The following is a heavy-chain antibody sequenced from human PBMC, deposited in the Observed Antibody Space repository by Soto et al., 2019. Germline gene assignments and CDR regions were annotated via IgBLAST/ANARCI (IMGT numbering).Heavy chain of an antibody. J-gene: IGHJ4*02. D-gene: IGHD3-10*01. Sequence: EVQLLESGGGLVQPGGSLRLSCAASGFTFNNYAMTWVRQAPGKGLEWVSAISGGGDTTSYADSVKVLFTVSRDGSKNTMYMQMSSLRAEDTALYYCAKGRGGSGSLTPRVDFWGQGTLVTVSS. CDR1: GFTFNNYA. CDR3: AKGRGGSGSLTPRVDF. V-gene: IGHV3-23*01. CDR2: ISGGGDTT.